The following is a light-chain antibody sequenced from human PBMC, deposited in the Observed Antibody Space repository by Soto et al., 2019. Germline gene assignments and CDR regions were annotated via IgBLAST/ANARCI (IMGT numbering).Light chain of an antibody. J-gene: IGKJ1*01. Sequence: DIQMTQSPSTLSASVGDRVTITCRASQSISSWLAWYQQKPGKAPKLLIYDASSLESGVPSRFSGSGSGTEFTLTITSLQTDDFANYYCQQYNSYSRTFGQGTKVDI. CDR1: QSISSW. V-gene: IGKV1-5*01. CDR2: DAS. CDR3: QQYNSYSRT.